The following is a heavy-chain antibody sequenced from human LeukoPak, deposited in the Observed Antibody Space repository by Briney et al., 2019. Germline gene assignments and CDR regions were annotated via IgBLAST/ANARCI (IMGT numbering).Heavy chain of an antibody. V-gene: IGHV4-31*03. CDR2: IYYSGST. CDR1: GGSISSGGYY. Sequence: SQTLSLTCTVSGGSISSGGYYWSWIRQHPGKGLEWIGYIYYSGSTYYNPSLKSRVTISADTSKNQFSLKLSSVTAADTAVYYCARGRGGYYDSRTNAFDIWGQGTMVTVSS. CDR3: ARGRGGYYDSRTNAFDI. D-gene: IGHD3-22*01. J-gene: IGHJ3*02.